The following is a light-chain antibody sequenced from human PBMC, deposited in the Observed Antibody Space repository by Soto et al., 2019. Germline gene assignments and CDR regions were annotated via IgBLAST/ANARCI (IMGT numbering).Light chain of an antibody. V-gene: IGLV1-40*01. Sequence: QSVLTQPPSVSGAPGQRVTISCTGSSSNIGAGYDVHWYQQLPGAAPKLLTHGNNHRPSGVPDRFSGSKSGTSASLAISGLQPEDEADYCCAAWDDSLNEYVFGDGTKVTVL. J-gene: IGLJ1*01. CDR2: GNN. CDR1: SSNIGAGYD. CDR3: AAWDDSLNEYV.